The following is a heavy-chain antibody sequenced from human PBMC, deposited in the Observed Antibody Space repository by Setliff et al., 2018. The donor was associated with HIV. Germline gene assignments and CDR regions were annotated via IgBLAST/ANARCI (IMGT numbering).Heavy chain of an antibody. CDR2: ISGSGSST. Sequence: PGGSLRLSCAASGFAFRGNAMGWVRQAPGKGLEWVSGISGSGSSTYFGDSVKGRFTISRDNSKQMLYLQMNSLRAEDTAVYYCAKDQDCSSSSCVLRGVFDPWGQGTLVTVSS. CDR1: GFAFRGNA. D-gene: IGHD2-2*01. V-gene: IGHV3-23*01. CDR3: AKDQDCSSSSCVLRGVFDP. J-gene: IGHJ5*02.